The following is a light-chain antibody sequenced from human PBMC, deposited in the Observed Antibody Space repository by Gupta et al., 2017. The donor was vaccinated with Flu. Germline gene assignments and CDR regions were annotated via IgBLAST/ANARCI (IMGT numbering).Light chain of an antibody. CDR1: SSDVGGYNY. V-gene: IGLV2-11*01. Sequence: QSALPQPRPVSGSPGQSAPTCCTGTSSDVGGYNYVPWYQQHPGKAPKLMIYDVSKRPSGVPDRFSGSKPGNTASLTISGLQAEDEADYYCCSYAGSYTLDVFGTGTKVTVL. J-gene: IGLJ1*01. CDR2: DVS. CDR3: CSYAGSYTLDV.